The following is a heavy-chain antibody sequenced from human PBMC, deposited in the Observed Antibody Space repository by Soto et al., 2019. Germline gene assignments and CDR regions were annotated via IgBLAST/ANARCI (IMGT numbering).Heavy chain of an antibody. V-gene: IGHV1-69*01. J-gene: IGHJ1*01. Sequence: QVQLVQSGAEVKKPGSSVKVSCKASGGTFSSYAISWVRQAPGQGLEWMGGIIPIFGTANYAQKFQGRVTITAHESTSTAYMELSSLRSEDTAVYYCARSYSSGYYYAEYFQHWGQGTLVTVSS. D-gene: IGHD3-22*01. CDR1: GGTFSSYA. CDR3: ARSYSSGYYYAEYFQH. CDR2: IIPIFGTA.